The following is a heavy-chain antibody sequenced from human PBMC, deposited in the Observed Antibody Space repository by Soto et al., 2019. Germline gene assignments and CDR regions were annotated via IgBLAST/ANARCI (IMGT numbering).Heavy chain of an antibody. V-gene: IGHV5-51*01. CDR1: GYTFTKYW. CDR2: IYPDDSET. CDR3: ARQSSSLGWFDP. Sequence: EVQLVQSGAEVKKPGESLQISCKGSGYTFTKYWIAWVRQMPGKGLEWMAIIYPDDSETRYSPSFRGQVTISADKSVNTAYLQWSSLKASDTAIYYCARQSSSLGWFDPWGQGTLVTVSS. J-gene: IGHJ5*02. D-gene: IGHD2-2*01.